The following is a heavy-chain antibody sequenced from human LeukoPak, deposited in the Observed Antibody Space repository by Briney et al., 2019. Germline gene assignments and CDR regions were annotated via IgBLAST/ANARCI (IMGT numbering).Heavy chain of an antibody. CDR2: MNPNSGNT. CDR3: ARAGYSSSWYPLSYYYYYYGMDV. D-gene: IGHD6-13*01. V-gene: IGHV1-8*01. Sequence: ASVKVSCKASGYTFTSYDINWVRQATGQGLEWMGWMNPNSGNTGYAQKFQGRVTMTRNTSISTAYMELSSLRSEDTAVYCCARAGYSSSWYPLSYYYYYYGMDVWGHGTMVIVSS. J-gene: IGHJ6*02. CDR1: GYTFTSYD.